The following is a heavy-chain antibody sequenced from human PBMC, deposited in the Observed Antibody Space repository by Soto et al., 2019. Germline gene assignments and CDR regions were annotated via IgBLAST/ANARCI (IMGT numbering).Heavy chain of an antibody. Sequence: QVLLVASGGGVVQPGRYQSLSCAASAFTLRQFAMHWVRQAPGKGLEWVAVTSKDGINTYYADSVKGRCTISRDNSKSPIYLQMNSLRTEDAALYYCARGSKDVWGQGTPGTVSS. CDR1: AFTLRQFA. D-gene: IGHD1-26*01. V-gene: IGHV3-30-3*01. CDR2: TSKDGINT. CDR3: ARGSKDV. J-gene: IGHJ6*02.